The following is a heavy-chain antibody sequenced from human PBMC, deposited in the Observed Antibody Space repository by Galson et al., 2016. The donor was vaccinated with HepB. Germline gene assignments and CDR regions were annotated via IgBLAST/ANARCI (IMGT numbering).Heavy chain of an antibody. V-gene: IGHV3-23*01. J-gene: IGHJ4*02. D-gene: IGHD6-25*01. CDR1: GFTFSSHA. Sequence: LRLSCAASGFTFSSHAINWVRQAPGKGLEWVSTISRTAGRTYYADSVKGRFTISRDNSKNTLHLQMNSLRAEDTAVYYCAKDSGSSSGYGGYYFGVWGQGTLVTVSS. CDR2: ISRTAGRT. CDR3: AKDSGSSSGYGGYYFGV.